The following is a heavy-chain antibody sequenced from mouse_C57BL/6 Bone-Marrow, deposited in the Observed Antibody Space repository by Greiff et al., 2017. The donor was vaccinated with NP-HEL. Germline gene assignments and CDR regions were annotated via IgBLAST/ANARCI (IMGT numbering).Heavy chain of an antibody. V-gene: IGHV3-6*01. Sequence: VQLKESGPGLVKPSQSLSLTCSVTGYSITSGYYWNWIRQFPGNKLEWMGYISYDGSNNYNPSLKNRISITRDTSKNQFFLKLNSVTTEDTATYYCARVDGNPVFDVWGTGTTVTVSS. J-gene: IGHJ1*03. CDR3: ARVDGNPVFDV. CDR1: GYSITSGYY. D-gene: IGHD2-1*01. CDR2: ISYDGSN.